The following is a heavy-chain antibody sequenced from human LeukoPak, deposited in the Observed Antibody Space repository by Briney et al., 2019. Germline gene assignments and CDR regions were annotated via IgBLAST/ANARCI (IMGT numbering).Heavy chain of an antibody. CDR3: VKDVGRSGGYLDP. CDR1: GYTFTSYG. Sequence: ASVKVSCKASGYTFTSYGISWVRQAPGQGLEWMGWISPYNGNTDYAQKFQGRVTMTTDTSTSTAYMELRSLRSDDTAVYYCVKDVGRSGGYLDPWGQGTLVTVSS. CDR2: ISPYNGNT. V-gene: IGHV1-18*01. D-gene: IGHD6-25*01. J-gene: IGHJ5*02.